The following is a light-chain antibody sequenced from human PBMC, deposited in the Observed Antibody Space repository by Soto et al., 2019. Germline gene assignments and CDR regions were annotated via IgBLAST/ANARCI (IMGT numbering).Light chain of an antibody. Sequence: QSVLTQPPSVSGAPGQRVTTSCTGSSSNIGAGYDVHWYQQLPGTAPKILIYGNSNRPSGVPDRFSGSKSGTSASLAITGLQAEDEADYYCQSYDSSLSVVFGGATQLTVL. CDR3: QSYDSSLSVV. CDR1: SSNIGAGYD. V-gene: IGLV1-40*01. J-gene: IGLJ2*01. CDR2: GNS.